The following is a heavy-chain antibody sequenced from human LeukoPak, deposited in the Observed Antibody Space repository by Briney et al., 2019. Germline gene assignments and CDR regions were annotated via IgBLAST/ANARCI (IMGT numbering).Heavy chain of an antibody. D-gene: IGHD3-10*01. CDR2: ISSSSSYI. CDR1: KFTFSSYS. Sequence: PGGSLRLSCGASKFTFSSYSMTWVRQAPGKGLEWVSSISSSSSYIYYADSVKGRFTISRDNAKNSLYLQMNSLSAEDTAVYYCASRPGSGNYPYYFDYWGQGTLVTVSS. J-gene: IGHJ4*02. CDR3: ASRPGSGNYPYYFDY. V-gene: IGHV3-21*01.